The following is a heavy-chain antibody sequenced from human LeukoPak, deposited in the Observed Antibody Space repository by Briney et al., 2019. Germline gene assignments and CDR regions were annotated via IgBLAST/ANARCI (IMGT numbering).Heavy chain of an antibody. Sequence: PGGSLRLSCAASGFTFSSYSMSYSSSTIYYADSVKGRFTISRDNAKNSLYLQMDSLRAEDTAVYYCARDRLHYGEYEKTFDYWGQGALVTVSS. V-gene: IGHV3-48*01. D-gene: IGHD4-17*01. CDR1: GFTFSSYS. CDR3: ARDRLHYGEYEKTFDY. CDR2: YSSSTI. J-gene: IGHJ4*02.